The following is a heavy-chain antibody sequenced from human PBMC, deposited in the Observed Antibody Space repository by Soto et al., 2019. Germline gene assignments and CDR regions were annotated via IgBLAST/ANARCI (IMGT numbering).Heavy chain of an antibody. D-gene: IGHD3-10*01. CDR2: IWYDGSSQ. CDR3: ARDRGYSTSDY. CDR1: GFNFRTPG. V-gene: IGHV3-33*01. Sequence: PGGSLRLSCAASGFNFRTPGMPLVRQAPGKGLEGVAVIWYDGSSQYYAASVKGRFTISRDNDKNSLYLQMNSLRAEDTAVYYCARDRGYSTSDYWGQGTLVTVS. J-gene: IGHJ4*02.